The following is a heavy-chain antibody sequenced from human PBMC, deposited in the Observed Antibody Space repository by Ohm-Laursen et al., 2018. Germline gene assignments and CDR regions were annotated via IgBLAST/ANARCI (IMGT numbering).Heavy chain of an antibody. CDR1: GLSISNSNW. V-gene: IGHV4-28*01. D-gene: IGHD3-9*01. CDR2: LYYSGTT. J-gene: IGHJ4*02. Sequence: LSLTCDVSGLSISNSNWWGWIRQPPGKGLEWVGYLYYSGTTYYNPSLKSRVTMSVDTSKNQFSVKLTSVTAVDTAVYYCATSPHDIMSSKDYWGQGTLVTVSS. CDR3: ATSPHDIMSSKDY.